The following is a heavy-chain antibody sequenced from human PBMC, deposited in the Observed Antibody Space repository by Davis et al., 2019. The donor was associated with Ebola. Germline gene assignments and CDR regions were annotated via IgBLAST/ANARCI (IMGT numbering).Heavy chain of an antibody. J-gene: IGHJ4*02. CDR2: ISAYNGNT. V-gene: IGHV1-18*01. CDR3: ARVSLVQWLVPGDY. D-gene: IGHD6-19*01. Sequence: ASVPVSCQASGYTFTSYGISWVRQAPGQGLEWMGWISAYNGNTNYAQKLQGRVTMTTDTSTSTAYMELRSLGSDDTAVYYCARVSLVQWLVPGDYWGQGPLVTVSS. CDR1: GYTFTSYG.